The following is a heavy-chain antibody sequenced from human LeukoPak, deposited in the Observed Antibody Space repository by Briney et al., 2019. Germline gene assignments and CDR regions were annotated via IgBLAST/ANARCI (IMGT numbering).Heavy chain of an antibody. CDR2: RYYSGST. Sequence: PSETLSLTCTVSGGSIITSSYYWGWIRQPPGEGLEWIGSRYYSGSTYYNPSLKSRVTISVDTSKNQFSLKLSSVTAADTAVYYCARHRPDVDTAESERGYYYMDVWGKGTTVTVAS. CDR1: GGSIITSSYY. V-gene: IGHV4-39*01. J-gene: IGHJ6*03. D-gene: IGHD5-18*01. CDR3: ARHRPDVDTAESERGYYYMDV.